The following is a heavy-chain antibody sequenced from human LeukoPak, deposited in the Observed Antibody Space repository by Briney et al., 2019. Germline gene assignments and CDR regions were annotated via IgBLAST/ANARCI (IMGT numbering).Heavy chain of an antibody. J-gene: IGHJ4*02. Sequence: ASVKVSCKASGYTFTSYAMHWVRQAPGQRLEWIGWINAGNGNTKYSQKFQGRVTITRDTSASTAYMELSSLRSEDTAVYYCAREGKLRLGELSLPYRGQGTLVTVSS. CDR2: INAGNGNT. CDR1: GYTFTSYA. V-gene: IGHV1-3*01. D-gene: IGHD3-16*02. CDR3: AREGKLRLGELSLPY.